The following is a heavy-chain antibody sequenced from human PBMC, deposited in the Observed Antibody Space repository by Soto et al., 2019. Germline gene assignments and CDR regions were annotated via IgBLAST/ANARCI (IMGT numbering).Heavy chain of an antibody. V-gene: IGHV4-4*02. D-gene: IGHD4-17*01. CDR1: GGSISSNNW. J-gene: IGHJ4*02. CDR3: AKEPGYGALDF. CDR2: IYHSGST. Sequence: PSETLSLTCAVSGGSISSNNWWSWVRQPPGKGLEWIGKIYHSGSTNYNPSLKSRVTISVDKSKNQFSLKLSSVTAADTAVYYCAKEPGYGALDFWGQGTLVTVSS.